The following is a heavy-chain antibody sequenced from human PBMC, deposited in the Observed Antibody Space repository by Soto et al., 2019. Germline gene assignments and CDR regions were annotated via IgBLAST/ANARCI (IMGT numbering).Heavy chain of an antibody. Sequence: ASVKVSCKASGYTFTSYYMHWVRQAPGQGLEWMGIINPSGGSTSYAQKFQGRVTMTRDTSTSTVYMELSSLRSEDTAVYYCARDIKVTNLRKGNWFDAWGQGTLVTVSS. CDR1: GYTFTSYY. D-gene: IGHD4-4*01. J-gene: IGHJ5*02. CDR3: ARDIKVTNLRKGNWFDA. CDR2: INPSGGST. V-gene: IGHV1-46*01.